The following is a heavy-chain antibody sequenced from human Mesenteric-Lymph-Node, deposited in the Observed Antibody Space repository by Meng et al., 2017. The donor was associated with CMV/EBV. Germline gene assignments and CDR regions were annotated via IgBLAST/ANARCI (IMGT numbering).Heavy chain of an antibody. CDR1: GFTFSSYG. CDR2: IWHDGSNK. Sequence: LSCAASGFTFSSYGMHWVRQAGKGLEWVAVIWHDGSNKYYVDSVRGRFTISRDNSKNTLHLQMNSLRAEDTAVYFCVREGSGNGGFDYWGQGALVTVSS. J-gene: IGHJ4*02. D-gene: IGHD1-26*01. V-gene: IGHV3-33*01. CDR3: VREGSGNGGFDY.